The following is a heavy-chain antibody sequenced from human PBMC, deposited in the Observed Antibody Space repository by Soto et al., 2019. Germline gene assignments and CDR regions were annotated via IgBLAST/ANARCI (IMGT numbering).Heavy chain of an antibody. CDR3: ARNGGGLDY. CDR2: IGRSGDT. CDR1: GFTFSSYD. V-gene: IGHV3-13*01. Sequence: SLRLSCAASGFTFSSYDIYWVRQGTGKGLEWVSTIGRSGDTNYSDSVKGRFTLSRENAERSSYLQMNSLRDGDTAVYYCARNGGGLDYWGRGTLVTVSS. J-gene: IGHJ4*02. D-gene: IGHD2-21*01.